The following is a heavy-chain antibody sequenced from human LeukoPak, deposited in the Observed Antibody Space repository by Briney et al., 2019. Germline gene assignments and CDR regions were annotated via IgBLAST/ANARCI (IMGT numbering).Heavy chain of an antibody. D-gene: IGHD3-3*01. CDR3: ARDGFFPRPNWFDP. CDR2: IYTSGST. CDR1: GGSISSGSYY. V-gene: IGHV4-61*02. J-gene: IGHJ5*02. Sequence: PSQTLSLTCTVSGGSISSGSYYWSWIRQPAGKGLEWIGRIYTSGSTNYNPSLKSRVTISVDTSKNQFSLKLSSVTAADTAVYYCARDGFFPRPNWFDPWGQGTLVTVSS.